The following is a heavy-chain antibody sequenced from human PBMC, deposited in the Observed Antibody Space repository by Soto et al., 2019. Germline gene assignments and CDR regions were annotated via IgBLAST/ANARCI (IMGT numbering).Heavy chain of an antibody. D-gene: IGHD2-2*01. CDR1: GFTFSGHW. CDR3: AREAGYSSRTSCYRRAFDT. J-gene: IGHJ3*02. V-gene: IGHV3-74*03. CDR2: INTDGGSS. Sequence: EVQLVESGGDLVQPGGSLSLSCAASGFTFSGHWMHWVCQVPGKGMEWVSRINTDGGSSAYADSVKGRFTISRDNAKNTLYLQMNGLSAEDAAVYYCAREAGYSSRTSCYRRAFDTWGQGTTVPVSS.